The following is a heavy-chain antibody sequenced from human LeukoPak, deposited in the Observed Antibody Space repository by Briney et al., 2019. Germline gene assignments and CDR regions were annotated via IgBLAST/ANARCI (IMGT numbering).Heavy chain of an antibody. V-gene: IGHV3-23*01. CDR1: GFTFSSYA. CDR2: ISGSGGST. Sequence: GGSLRLSCAASGFTFSSYAMSWVRQAPGKGLEWVSAISGSGGSTYHADSVKGRFTISRDNSKNTLYLQMNSLRAEDTAVYYCAKDQGNIVVVVAASYWGQGTLVTVSS. D-gene: IGHD2-15*01. CDR3: AKDQGNIVVVVAASY. J-gene: IGHJ4*02.